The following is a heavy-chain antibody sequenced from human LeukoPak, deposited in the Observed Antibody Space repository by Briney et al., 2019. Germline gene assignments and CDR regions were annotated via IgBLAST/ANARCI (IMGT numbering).Heavy chain of an antibody. V-gene: IGHV1-69*13. CDR2: IIAILGTA. Sequence: GASVKVSCKASGGTFSSYAISWVRQAPGQGLEWMGGIIAILGTANYAQKFQGRVTITADESTSTAYMELSSLRSEDTAVYYCARGVPYYDFWSGYSGFDPWGQGTLVTVSS. D-gene: IGHD3-3*01. J-gene: IGHJ5*02. CDR3: ARGVPYYDFWSGYSGFDP. CDR1: GGTFSSYA.